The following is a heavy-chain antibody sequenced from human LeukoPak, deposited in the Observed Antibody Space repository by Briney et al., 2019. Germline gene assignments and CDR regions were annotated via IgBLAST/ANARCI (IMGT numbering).Heavy chain of an antibody. CDR1: GYTFTSYH. D-gene: IGHD1-7*01. CDR2: INPSGGST. V-gene: IGHV1-46*01. Sequence: ASVKVSCKASGYTFTSYHMHWVRQAPGQGLEWMGIINPSGGSTSYAQKFQGRVTMTRDMSTSTVYMELSSLTSEDTAVYYCARAYLYSITGTTRRYFDSWGQGTLVTVSS. CDR3: ARAYLYSITGTTRRYFDS. J-gene: IGHJ4*02.